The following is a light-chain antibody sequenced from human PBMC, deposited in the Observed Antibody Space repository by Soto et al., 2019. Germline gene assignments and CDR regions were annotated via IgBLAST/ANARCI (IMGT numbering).Light chain of an antibody. Sequence: QSALAQPPSAPGSPGQSVTISCTGTSGDFGGYNYVSWYQQYPGKAPRLMIYEVNKRPSGVPDRFSGSKSGNTASLTVSGLQAEDEADYYCTSHAGSNTGYVFGSGTKVTVL. CDR2: EVN. V-gene: IGLV2-8*01. J-gene: IGLJ1*01. CDR3: TSHAGSNTGYV. CDR1: SGDFGGYNY.